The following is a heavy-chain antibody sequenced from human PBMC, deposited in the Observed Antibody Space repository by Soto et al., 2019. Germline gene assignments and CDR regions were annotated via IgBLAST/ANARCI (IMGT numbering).Heavy chain of an antibody. CDR3: ASSDYYDSSGQLSDAFDI. Sequence: ASVKVSCKVSGGTFSSYAISWVRQAPGQGLEWMGGIIPIFGTANYAQKFQGRVTITADESTSTAYMELSSLRSEDTAVYYCASSDYYDSSGQLSDAFDIWGQGTMVTVSS. D-gene: IGHD3-22*01. J-gene: IGHJ3*02. CDR1: GGTFSSYA. CDR2: IIPIFGTA. V-gene: IGHV1-69*13.